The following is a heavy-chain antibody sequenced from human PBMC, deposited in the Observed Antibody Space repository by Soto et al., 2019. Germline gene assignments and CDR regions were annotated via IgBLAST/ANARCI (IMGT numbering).Heavy chain of an antibody. CDR1: GFTFSSYA. CDR3: AKVGYCSGGSCPNWFDP. Sequence: RLSCAASGFTFSSYAMSGVRQAPGKGLEWVSAISGSGGSTYYADSVKGRFTISRDNSKNTLYLQMNSLRAEDTAVYYCAKVGYCSGGSCPNWFDPWGQGTLVTVSS. V-gene: IGHV3-23*01. J-gene: IGHJ5*02. CDR2: ISGSGGST. D-gene: IGHD2-15*01.